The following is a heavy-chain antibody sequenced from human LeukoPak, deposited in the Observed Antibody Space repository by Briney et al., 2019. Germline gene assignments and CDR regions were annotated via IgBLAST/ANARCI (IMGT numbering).Heavy chain of an antibody. CDR2: IYYSGST. V-gene: IGHV4-39*07. J-gene: IGHJ4*02. D-gene: IGHD3-22*01. CDR3: ARVAGYDSSGYPFDY. Sequence: SETLSLTCTVSGGSISSSSYYWGWIRQPPGKGLEWIGSIYYSGSTYYNPSLKSRVTISVDTSKNQFSLKLSSVTAADTAVYYCARVAGYDSSGYPFDYWGQGTLVTVSS. CDR1: GGSISSSSYY.